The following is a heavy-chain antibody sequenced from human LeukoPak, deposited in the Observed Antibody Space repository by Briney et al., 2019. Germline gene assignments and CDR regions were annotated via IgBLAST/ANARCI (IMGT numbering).Heavy chain of an antibody. J-gene: IGHJ4*02. D-gene: IGHD2-2*02. CDR2: ISYDGSNK. CDR1: GFTFSSYG. V-gene: IGHV3-30*18. CDR3: ANLGKYCRGFSCYK. Sequence: GGSLRLSCAASGFTFSSYGMHWVRQAPGKGLEWVTVISYDGSNKYYADSVKGRFTISRDNSKNTLYLQMNSLRAEDTAVYYCANLGKYCRGFSCYKWGQGTLVTVSS.